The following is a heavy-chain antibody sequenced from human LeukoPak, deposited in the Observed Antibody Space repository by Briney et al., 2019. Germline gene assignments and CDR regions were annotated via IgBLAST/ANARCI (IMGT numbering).Heavy chain of an antibody. Sequence: KPGGSLRLSCVASGFTFSNYWMSWVRQAPGKGLEWVGRVKSYPEGMATDYAAPVKGRFTISRDDPKNTLFLQMNSLKTEDTAVYYCTTDDYYSNTPFDLDSFDFWGQGTMVTVSS. D-gene: IGHD2-21*02. CDR3: TTDDYYSNTPFDLDSFDF. J-gene: IGHJ3*01. CDR1: GFTFSNYW. V-gene: IGHV3-15*01. CDR2: VKSYPEGMAT.